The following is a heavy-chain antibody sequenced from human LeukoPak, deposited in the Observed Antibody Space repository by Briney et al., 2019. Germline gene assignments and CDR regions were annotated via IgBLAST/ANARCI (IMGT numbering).Heavy chain of an antibody. V-gene: IGHV3-23*01. Sequence: GGSLRLSCAASGFTFSSYAMSWVRQAPGKGLEWVSAISGSGGSTYYADSVKGRFTISRDNSKNTLYLQMNSLRAEDPAVYYCATHSSSWYEYFQHWGQGTLVTVSS. D-gene: IGHD6-13*01. CDR2: ISGSGGST. CDR1: GFTFSSYA. J-gene: IGHJ1*01. CDR3: ATHSSSWYEYFQH.